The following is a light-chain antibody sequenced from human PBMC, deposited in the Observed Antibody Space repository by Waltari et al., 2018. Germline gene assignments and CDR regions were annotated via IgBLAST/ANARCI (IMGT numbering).Light chain of an antibody. CDR2: DFS. J-gene: IGLJ3*02. Sequence: SALTQPASVSGSPGQSITISCTGSSSDIGSYNSVSWHQQHPGKAPKVMLYDFSKRPVSVSNRFACYKSGKTDSLTISVLQAEYEADYYVSSFTSGRVPWVCGGGTKLTVL. V-gene: IGLV2-14*03. CDR1: SSDIGSYNS. CDR3: SSFTSGRVPWV.